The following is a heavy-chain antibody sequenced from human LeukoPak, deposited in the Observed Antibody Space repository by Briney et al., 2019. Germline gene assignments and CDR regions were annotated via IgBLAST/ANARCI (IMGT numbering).Heavy chain of an antibody. CDR2: TYYRSKWYN. CDR1: GDSVSSNSTA. CDR3: ARERLSADSFDI. D-gene: IGHD4/OR15-4a*01. J-gene: IGHJ3*02. Sequence: SQTLSLTCAISGDSVSSNSTAWNWTRQAPSSGIEWLGRTYYRSKWYNDTTVSEKSQITFSPDTSKNQFSLQLNSVTPEDTAVYYCARERLSADSFDIWGQGTMVTVSS. V-gene: IGHV6-1*01.